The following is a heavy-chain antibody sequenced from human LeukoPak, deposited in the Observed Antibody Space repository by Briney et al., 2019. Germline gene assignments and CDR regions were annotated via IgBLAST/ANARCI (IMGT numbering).Heavy chain of an antibody. Sequence: PGGSLRLSCAASDFSFITYAMSWVRQAPGKGLEWVSVIYSGGSTYYADSVKGRFTISRDNSKNTLYLQMNSLRAEDTAVYYCASKDPYDSRGYLLDYWGQGTLVTVSS. CDR1: DFSFITYA. CDR2: IYSGGST. D-gene: IGHD3-22*01. J-gene: IGHJ4*02. CDR3: ASKDPYDSRGYLLDY. V-gene: IGHV3-66*01.